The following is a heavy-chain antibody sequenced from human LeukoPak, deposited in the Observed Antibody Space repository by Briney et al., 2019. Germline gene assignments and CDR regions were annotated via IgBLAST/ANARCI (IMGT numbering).Heavy chain of an antibody. CDR1: GFTFSSYD. V-gene: IGHV3-13*01. CDR3: ARVLGSGSPRYAFDI. Sequence: GGSLRLSCAASGFTFSSYDMHWVRQAPGKGLEWVSAIGTAGDTYYPGSVKGRFTISRENAKNSLYLQMNSLRAEDTAVYYCARVLGSGSPRYAFDIWGQGTMVTVSS. J-gene: IGHJ3*02. D-gene: IGHD3-10*01. CDR2: IGTAGDT.